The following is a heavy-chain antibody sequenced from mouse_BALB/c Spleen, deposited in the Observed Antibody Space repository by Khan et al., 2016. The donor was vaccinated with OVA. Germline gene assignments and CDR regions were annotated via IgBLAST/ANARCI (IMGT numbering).Heavy chain of an antibody. CDR2: IFPGGDST. CDR3: AMHDSGGNLCWYLDV. V-gene: IGHV1S56*01. J-gene: IGHJ1*01. D-gene: IGHD6-1*01. CDR1: GYTFTSYD. Sequence: QVQLQQSGAELVKPGASVKLSCKASGYTFTSYDINWVRQRPEQGLEWIGWIFPGGDSTYYNEKFKGKATLTSDKSSSTAYMQLSRLTSADSAVLFSAMHDSGGNLCWYLDVWGAGTTVTVAS.